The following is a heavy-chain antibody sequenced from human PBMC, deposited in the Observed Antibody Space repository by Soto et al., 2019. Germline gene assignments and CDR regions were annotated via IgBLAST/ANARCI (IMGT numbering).Heavy chain of an antibody. CDR3: ARMRAAAAHYYYCGMDV. CDR1: GGTFSSYA. V-gene: IGHV1-69*12. Sequence: QVQLVQSGAEVKKPGSSVKVSCKASGGTFSSYAISWVRQAPGQGLEWMGGIIPIFGTANYAQQFQGRGTITADETTSTVYMELSSLRSEDTVVYYCARMRAAAAHYYYCGMDVWGQGATVTVS. J-gene: IGHJ6*02. D-gene: IGHD6-13*01. CDR2: IIPIFGTA.